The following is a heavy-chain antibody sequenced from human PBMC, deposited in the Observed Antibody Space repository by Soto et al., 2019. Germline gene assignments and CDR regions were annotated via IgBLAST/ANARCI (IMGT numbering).Heavy chain of an antibody. Sequence: GGSLRLSCAASGFTFSSYGMHWVRQAPGKGLERVAVIWYDCSNKYYEDSVKSRFTISRDNSKNTVYLQMNSLRAEDTAVYYCARDPSSVLRYFDWLEIYGMDVWGQGTTVTVSS. D-gene: IGHD3-9*01. CDR1: GFTFSSYG. CDR3: ARDPSSVLRYFDWLEIYGMDV. V-gene: IGHV3-33*01. J-gene: IGHJ6*02. CDR2: IWYDCSNK.